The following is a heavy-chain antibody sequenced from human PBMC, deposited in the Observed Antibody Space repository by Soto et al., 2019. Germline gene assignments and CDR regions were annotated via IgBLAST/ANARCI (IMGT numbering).Heavy chain of an antibody. Sequence: QVQLVQSGAEVKKPGSSVKVSCKASGGTFSSYAISWVRQAPGQGLEWMGGIIPIFGTADYAQKFQGRVTMTSDESPSTAYMELRRLRSEDTAVYYCAGDLDCSSTRCYYWFDPWGHGTLVTVS. J-gene: IGHJ5*02. CDR1: GGTFSSYA. CDR3: AGDLDCSSTRCYYWFDP. D-gene: IGHD2-2*01. V-gene: IGHV1-69*01. CDR2: IIPIFGTA.